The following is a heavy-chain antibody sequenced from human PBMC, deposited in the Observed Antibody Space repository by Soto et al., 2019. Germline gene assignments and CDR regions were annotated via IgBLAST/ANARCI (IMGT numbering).Heavy chain of an antibody. J-gene: IGHJ4*02. V-gene: IGHV1-8*01. CDR2: MNPNSGNT. CDR3: ARGGYYYDSSAYYRPFDY. Sequence: ASVKVSCKASGYTFTSYDINWVRQATGQGLEWMGWMNPNSGNTGYAQKFQGGVTMTRSTSISTAYMELSSLRSEDTAVYYCARGGYYYDSSAYYRPFDYWGQGTLVTVSS. D-gene: IGHD3-22*01. CDR1: GYTFTSYD.